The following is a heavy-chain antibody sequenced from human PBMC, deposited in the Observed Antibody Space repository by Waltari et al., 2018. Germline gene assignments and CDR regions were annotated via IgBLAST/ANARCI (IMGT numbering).Heavy chain of an antibody. J-gene: IGHJ5*02. CDR2: FGPEDGET. V-gene: IGHV1-24*01. D-gene: IGHD4-17*01. CDR3: VTVPTTYGFNWFDP. Sequence: QVQLVQSGAEVKKPGASVKVSCKVSGYTLTELSMHWVRQAPGKGLEWMGGFGPEDGETIYAQKFQGRVTMTEDTSTDTAYMELRSLRSEDTAVYYCVTVPTTYGFNWFDPWGQGTLVTVSS. CDR1: GYTLTELS.